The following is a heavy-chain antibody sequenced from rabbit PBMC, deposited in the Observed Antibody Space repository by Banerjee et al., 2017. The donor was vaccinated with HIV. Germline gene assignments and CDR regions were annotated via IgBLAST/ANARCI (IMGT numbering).Heavy chain of an antibody. CDR3: ARGDTGVIGWNFNL. J-gene: IGHJ4*01. CDR2: IYSDSSGST. Sequence: QSLEESGGDLVKPGASLTLTCTASGFSFSSNYYMCWVRQAPGKGLEWIGCIYSDSSGSTYYASWAKGRFTITKTSSTTVTLQMTSLTAADTATYFCARGDTGVIGWNFNLWGPGTLVTVS. V-gene: IGHV1S40*01. D-gene: IGHD7-1*01. CDR1: GFSFSSNYY.